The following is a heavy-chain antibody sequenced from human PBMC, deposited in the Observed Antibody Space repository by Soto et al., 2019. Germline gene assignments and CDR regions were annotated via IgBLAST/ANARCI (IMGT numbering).Heavy chain of an antibody. CDR1: GDSITSNSYF. D-gene: IGHD3-9*01. CDR2: IYYSGST. V-gene: IGHV4-39*01. CDR3: ARHFSVDHFDY. Sequence: PSETLSLTCTVSGDSITSNSYFWAWIRQPPGKGLEWIGSIYYSGSTYHNPSLKSRVTISVDRSNNQFSRKLTSVTAADTAVYYCARHFSVDHFDYWGQGALVTVSS. J-gene: IGHJ4*02.